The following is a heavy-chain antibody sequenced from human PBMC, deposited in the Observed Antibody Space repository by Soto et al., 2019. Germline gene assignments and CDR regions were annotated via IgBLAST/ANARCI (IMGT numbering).Heavy chain of an antibody. CDR3: ASSSALWHGMDA. J-gene: IGHJ6*02. CDR2: ISASGGSA. D-gene: IGHD6-6*01. Sequence: GGSLRLSCAAPGFRFSSYAMSWVRQAPGQGPEWLSVISASGGSAYYADSVRDRFTISRDNSKNTLYLQMKSLGAEDTAVYYCASSSALWHGMDAWGQGTTVTVSS. V-gene: IGHV3-23*01. CDR1: GFRFSSYA.